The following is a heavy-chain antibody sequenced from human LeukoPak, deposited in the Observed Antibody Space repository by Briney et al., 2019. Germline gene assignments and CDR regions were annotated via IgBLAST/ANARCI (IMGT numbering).Heavy chain of an antibody. CDR3: ARRNGGYYVIEYYFDY. CDR1: GGSISSYY. V-gene: IGHV4-59*08. Sequence: SETLSLTCTVSGGSISSYYWSWIRQPPGKGLEWIGYIYYSGSTNYNPPLKSRVTISVDTSKNQFSLKLSSVTAADTAVYYCARRNGGYYVIEYYFDYWGQGTLVTVSS. D-gene: IGHD3-3*01. J-gene: IGHJ4*02. CDR2: IYYSGST.